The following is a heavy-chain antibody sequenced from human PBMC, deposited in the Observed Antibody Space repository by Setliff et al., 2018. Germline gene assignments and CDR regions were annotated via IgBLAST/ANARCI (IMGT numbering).Heavy chain of an antibody. V-gene: IGHV4-39*07. CDR1: GDSISSRRNY. CDR3: ARAPRYFDSTGSYFDF. CDR2: TYYGGNT. J-gene: IGHJ4*02. D-gene: IGHD3-22*01. Sequence: PSETLSLTCTVSGDSISSRRNYWAWIRQPPGKGLEWIASTYYGGNTYYNPSLKSRVTMSVDTSKSQFSLKLTSVTAADTAVYYCARAPRYFDSTGSYFDFWGQGTLVTVSS.